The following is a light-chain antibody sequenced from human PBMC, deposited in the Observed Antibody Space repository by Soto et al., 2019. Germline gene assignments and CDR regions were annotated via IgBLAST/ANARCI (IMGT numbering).Light chain of an antibody. J-gene: IGLJ1*01. Sequence: QSVLTQPASVSGAPGQSITISCTGTSGDIGGYNYVSWYQQHPGKAPRVIIYDVSYRPSGVSNRFSGSKSGNTASLTISGLQAEDEADYYCSSYAGRSSPPYVFGTGTKLTVL. V-gene: IGLV2-14*03. CDR1: SGDIGGYNY. CDR3: SSYAGRSSPPYV. CDR2: DVS.